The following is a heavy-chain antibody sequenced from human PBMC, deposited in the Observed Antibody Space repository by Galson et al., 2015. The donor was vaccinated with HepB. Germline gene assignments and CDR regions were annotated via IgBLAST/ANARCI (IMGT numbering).Heavy chain of an antibody. CDR2: ISYDGSNK. J-gene: IGHJ4*02. CDR1: GFTFSSYA. Sequence: SLRLSCAASGFTFSSYAMHWVRQAPGKGLEWVAVISYDGSNKYYADSVKGRFTISRDNSKNTLYLQMNSLRAEDTAVYYCASLTPGYWGQGTLVTVSS. CDR3: ASLTPGY. V-gene: IGHV3-30-3*01.